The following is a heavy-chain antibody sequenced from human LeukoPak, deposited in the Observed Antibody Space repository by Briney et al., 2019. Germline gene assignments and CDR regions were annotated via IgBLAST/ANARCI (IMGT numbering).Heavy chain of an antibody. J-gene: IGHJ4*02. D-gene: IGHD2-8*01. CDR3: AKDPADIVLMAYYFDY. V-gene: IGHV3-30*18. Sequence: PGGSLRLSCAASGFTFSSYSMNWVRQAPGKGLEWVAVISYDGSNKYYADSMKGRFTISRDNSKNTLYLQMNSLRAEDTAVYYCAKDPADIVLMAYYFDYWGQGTLVTVSS. CDR1: GFTFSSYS. CDR2: ISYDGSNK.